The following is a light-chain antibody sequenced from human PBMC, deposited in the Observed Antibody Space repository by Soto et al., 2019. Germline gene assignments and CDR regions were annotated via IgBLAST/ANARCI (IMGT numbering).Light chain of an antibody. CDR2: GAS. J-gene: IGKJ1*01. CDR3: QQYGSSPT. V-gene: IGKV3-20*01. CDR1: QSVSSSY. Sequence: EIVLTQSPGTLSLSPGERATLSCRASQSVSSSYLAWYQQKPGQAPRLLIYGASSRATGIPDRFSSSGSGTDFTLTISRLEPEDFAVYYCQQYGSSPTFGQGTKVKIK.